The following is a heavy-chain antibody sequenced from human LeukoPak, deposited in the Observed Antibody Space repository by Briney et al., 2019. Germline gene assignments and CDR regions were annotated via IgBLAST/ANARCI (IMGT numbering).Heavy chain of an antibody. J-gene: IGHJ4*02. CDR1: GYTFTSYY. D-gene: IGHD5-24*01. CDR3: ATNSDGYKY. Sequence: ASVKVSCKASGYTFTSYYMHWVRQAPGQGLEWMGIINPNGGSTSYAQKFQGRVAMTRDTSTATVYMELNSLRSDDTAAYYCATNSDGYKYWGQGTLVTVSS. CDR2: INPNGGST. V-gene: IGHV1-46*01.